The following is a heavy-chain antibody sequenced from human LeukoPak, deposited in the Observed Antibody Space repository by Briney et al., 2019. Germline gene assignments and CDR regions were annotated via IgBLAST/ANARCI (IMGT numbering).Heavy chain of an antibody. CDR2: IYHTGNT. CDR3: AGGGQWLVYDC. CDR1: GDSISNYY. V-gene: IGHV4-59*01. D-gene: IGHD6-19*01. J-gene: IGHJ4*02. Sequence: PSETLSLTCNVSGDSISNYYWTWIRQPPGTGLEWIGHIYHTGNTNYNPSLGSRLTMSVDTSKNQLSLNLNSVTPADTAVYYCAGGGQWLVYDCWGLGTLVTVSS.